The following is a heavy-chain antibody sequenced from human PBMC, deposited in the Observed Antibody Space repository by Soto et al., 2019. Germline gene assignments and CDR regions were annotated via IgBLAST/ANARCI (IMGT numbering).Heavy chain of an antibody. CDR1: GGSISSGDYY. V-gene: IGHV4-30-4*01. J-gene: IGHJ6*02. CDR2: IYYSGRT. D-gene: IGHD3-3*01. CDR3: ARGGNYDFGLDYYGMDV. Sequence: QVQLQESGPGLVKPSQTLSLTCTVSGGSISSGDYYWSWIRQPPGKGLEWIGYIYYSGRTYYNPSLKSRVTISVDTSKNQFSLKLSSVTAADTAVYYCARGGNYDFGLDYYGMDVWGQGTTVTVSS.